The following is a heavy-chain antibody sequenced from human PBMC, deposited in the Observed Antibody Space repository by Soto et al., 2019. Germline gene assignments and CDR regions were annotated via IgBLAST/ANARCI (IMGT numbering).Heavy chain of an antibody. D-gene: IGHD6-13*01. CDR1: GGSISSYH. CDR2: IYYSGST. J-gene: IGHJ6*02. Sequence: SETLSLTCTVSGGSISSYHWSWIRQPPGKGLEWIGYIYYSGSTNYNPSLKSRVTISVDTSKNQFSLKLSSVTAADTAVYYCARDAAAAGTYYYYGMDVWGQGTTVTVSS. CDR3: ARDAAAAGTYYYYGMDV. V-gene: IGHV4-59*01.